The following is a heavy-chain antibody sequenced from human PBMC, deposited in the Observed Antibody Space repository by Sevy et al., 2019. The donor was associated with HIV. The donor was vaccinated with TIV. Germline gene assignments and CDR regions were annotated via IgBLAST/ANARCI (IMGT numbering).Heavy chain of an antibody. D-gene: IGHD2-15*01. J-gene: IGHJ4*02. CDR1: GYSFTGYY. Sequence: ASVKVSCKASGYSFTGYYIHWVRQAPGQGLEWMGWINPNNGGTNYAQEFQGTVTMTRDTSISTVYMELSRLKSDDMAVYYCARAPVYCRGGNCYPYHFDYWGQGTLVTVSS. CDR3: ARAPVYCRGGNCYPYHFDY. V-gene: IGHV1-2*02. CDR2: INPNNGGT.